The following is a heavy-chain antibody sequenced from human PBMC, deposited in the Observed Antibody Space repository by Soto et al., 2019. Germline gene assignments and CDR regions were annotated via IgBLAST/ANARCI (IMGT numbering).Heavy chain of an antibody. CDR3: AREGMGFSNWFDP. CDR2: INSDGSDT. CDR1: RFTFSSYW. J-gene: IGHJ5*02. D-gene: IGHD2-8*01. V-gene: IGHV3-74*01. Sequence: PGGSLRLSCAASRFTFSSYWMHWVRQAPGKGLVWVSRINSDGSDTGYADSVKGRFTISRDNAKNTLYLQMNSLRAEDTAVYYCAREGMGFSNWFDPSGQGTLVTVSS.